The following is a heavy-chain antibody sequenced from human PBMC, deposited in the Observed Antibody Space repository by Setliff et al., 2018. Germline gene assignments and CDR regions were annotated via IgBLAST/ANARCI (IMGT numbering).Heavy chain of an antibody. CDR3: ARDRGGTAIANWFDR. Sequence: ASVKVSCKASGGSFSSFSIHWVRQAPGQGLEWMGRIMPIFGSTNYAQNFQGRVTITADKSTSTAYMDLSSLRSEDSAVYYCARDRGGTAIANWFDRWGQGTLVTVSS. CDR2: IMPIFGST. CDR1: GGSFSSFS. V-gene: IGHV1-69*08. J-gene: IGHJ5*02. D-gene: IGHD2-21*01.